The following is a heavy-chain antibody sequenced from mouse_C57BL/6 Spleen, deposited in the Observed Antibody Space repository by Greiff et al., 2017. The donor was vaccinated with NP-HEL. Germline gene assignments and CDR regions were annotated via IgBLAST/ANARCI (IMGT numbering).Heavy chain of an antibody. CDR2: ISDGGSYT. J-gene: IGHJ2*01. V-gene: IGHV5-4*01. CDR1: GFTFSSYA. Sequence: DVMLVESGGGLVKPGGSLKLSCAASGFTFSSYAMSWVRQTPEKRLEWVATISDGGSYTYYPDNVKGRFTISRDNAKNNLYLQMSHLKSEDTAMYYCARDYGSSYFDYWGQGTTLTGSS. CDR3: ARDYGSSYFDY. D-gene: IGHD1-1*01.